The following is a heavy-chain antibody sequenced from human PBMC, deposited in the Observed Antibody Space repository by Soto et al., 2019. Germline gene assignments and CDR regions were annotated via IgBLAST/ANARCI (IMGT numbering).Heavy chain of an antibody. CDR1: GGSISSSSYY. CDR2: IYYSGST. CDR3: ARVEYYYYMDV. Sequence: SETLSLTCTVSGGSISSSSYYWGWIRQPPGKGLEWIGSIYYSGSTYYNPSLKSRVTISVDTSKNQFSLKLSSVTAADTAVYYCARVEYYYYMDVWGKGTTVTVSS. J-gene: IGHJ6*03. V-gene: IGHV4-39*01.